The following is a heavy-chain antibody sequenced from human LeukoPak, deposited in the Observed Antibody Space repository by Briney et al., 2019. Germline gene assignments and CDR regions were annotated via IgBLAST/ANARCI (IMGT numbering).Heavy chain of an antibody. CDR1: GFTFSTYW. D-gene: IGHD5-24*01. CDR2: IKQDGSET. J-gene: IGHJ4*02. Sequence: PGGSLRLSCATSGFTFSTYWMSWVRQAPGKGLEWVANIKQDGSETYYADSVKGRFTIFRDNAKNSLYLQMDSLRVEDTAVYCCANGDGFDYWGQGTLVIVSS. CDR3: ANGDGFDY. V-gene: IGHV3-7*01.